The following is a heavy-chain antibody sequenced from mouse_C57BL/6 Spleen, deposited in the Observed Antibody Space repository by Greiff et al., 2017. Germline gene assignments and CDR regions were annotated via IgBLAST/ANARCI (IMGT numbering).Heavy chain of an antibody. V-gene: IGHV1-64*01. J-gene: IGHJ2*01. Sequence: QVQLQQPGAELVKPGASVKLSCKASGYTFTSYWMHWVKQRPGQGLEWIGMIHPNSGSTNYNEKFKSKATLTVDKSSSTAYMQLRSLTSEDSAVYYCAPLYDGSSSYYFDYWGQGTTLTVSS. CDR3: APLYDGSSSYYFDY. CDR1: GYTFTSYW. D-gene: IGHD1-1*01. CDR2: IHPNSGST.